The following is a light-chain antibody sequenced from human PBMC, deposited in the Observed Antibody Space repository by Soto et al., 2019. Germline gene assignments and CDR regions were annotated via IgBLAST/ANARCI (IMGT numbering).Light chain of an antibody. Sequence: SYDLTQPPSMSVSPGQTARITCSGDPLTRQYVYWYQQKPGQAPLLVIYKDNERPSGIPERFSGSTSGTTGTLTISGVRAEDEADYYCQTADNSGTFLLFAGGTKLTVL. CDR1: PLTRQY. V-gene: IGLV3-25*02. CDR2: KDN. CDR3: QTADNSGTFLL. J-gene: IGLJ3*02.